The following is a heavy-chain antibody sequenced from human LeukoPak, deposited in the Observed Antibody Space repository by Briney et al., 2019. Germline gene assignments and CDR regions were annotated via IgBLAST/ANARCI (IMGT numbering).Heavy chain of an antibody. CDR2: IETDGNEK. CDR3: ATYSSLNRREFQY. V-gene: IGHV3-7*01. Sequence: GGSLRVFCEGSGFTFSNYWMGWARQAPGKGLQGVANIETDGNEKYYVDSVKGGFTMSRDNAKTSLYPQMNSLRAEDTAVYYCATYSSLNRREFQYWGQGTLLTVSS. CDR1: GFTFSNYW. D-gene: IGHD3-22*01. J-gene: IGHJ1*01.